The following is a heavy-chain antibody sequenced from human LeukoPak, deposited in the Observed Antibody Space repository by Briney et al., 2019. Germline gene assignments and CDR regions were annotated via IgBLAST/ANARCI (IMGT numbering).Heavy chain of an antibody. J-gene: IGHJ4*02. CDR3: PRFGYVAAVDV. CDR1: GFSFSAYW. Sequence: GGSLRLSCAASGFSFSAYWMTWVRQAPGTGLEWVANINPAGSETYYVDPVKGRFSISRDNAKNLVYLQMNSLRAEDTAVYHSPRFGYVAAVDVWGQGTPVTVSS. D-gene: IGHD2-15*01. V-gene: IGHV3-7*01. CDR2: INPAGSET.